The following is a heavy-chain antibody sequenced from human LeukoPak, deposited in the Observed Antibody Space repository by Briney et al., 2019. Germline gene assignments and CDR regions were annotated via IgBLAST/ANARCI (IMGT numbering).Heavy chain of an antibody. CDR1: GYTLIELS. D-gene: IGHD1-26*01. CDR3: APSLGGATPGAFDI. CDR2: FDPEDGET. J-gene: IGHJ3*02. Sequence: ASVKVSCKVSGYTLIELSMHWVRQAPGKGLEWMGGFDPEDGETIYAQKFQGRVTMTEDTSTDTAYMELSSLRSEDTAVYYCAPSLGGATPGAFDIWGQGTMVTVSS. V-gene: IGHV1-24*01.